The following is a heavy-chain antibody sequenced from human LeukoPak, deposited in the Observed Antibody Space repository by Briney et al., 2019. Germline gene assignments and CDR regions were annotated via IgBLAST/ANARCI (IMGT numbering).Heavy chain of an antibody. CDR3: ARGSITMIVGEFDY. V-gene: IGHV3-7*01. CDR2: IKQDGSEK. CDR1: GFTFSSYW. D-gene: IGHD3-22*01. Sequence: GGSLRLSCAASGFTFSSYWMSWVRQAPGKGLEWVANIKQDGSEKYYVDSVKGRFTISGDNAKNSLYLQMNSLRAEDTAVYYCARGSITMIVGEFDYWGQGTLVTVSS. J-gene: IGHJ4*02.